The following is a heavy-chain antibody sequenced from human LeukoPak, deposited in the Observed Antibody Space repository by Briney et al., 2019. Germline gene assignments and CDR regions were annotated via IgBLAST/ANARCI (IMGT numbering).Heavy chain of an antibody. J-gene: IGHJ4*02. D-gene: IGHD2-21*02. CDR3: ARVAYCGGGCYSAPFDY. CDR2: IIPIFGTA. CDR1: GGTFSSYA. V-gene: IGHV1-69*13. Sequence: SVKVSCKASGGTFSSYAISWVRQAPGQGLEWMGGIIPIFGTANYAQKFQGRVTITADESTSTAYMELSSLRSEDTAVYYCARVAYCGGGCYSAPFDYWGQGTLVTVSS.